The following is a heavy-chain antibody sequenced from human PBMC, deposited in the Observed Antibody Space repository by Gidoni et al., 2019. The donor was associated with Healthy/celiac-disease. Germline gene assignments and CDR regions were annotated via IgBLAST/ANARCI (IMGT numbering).Heavy chain of an antibody. CDR1: GGSISSSSYY. V-gene: IGHV4-39*01. J-gene: IGHJ2*01. CDR3: ARPGEMATAYWYFDL. CDR2: IYYSGST. D-gene: IGHD5-18*01. Sequence: QLQLQESGPGLVKPSETLSLTCTVSGGSISSSSYYLCWIRQPPGKGLEWIGSIYYSGSTSYNPSLKRRVTITVDTAKNQFSLKLSSVTAADTAVYYCARPGEMATAYWYFDLWGRGTLVTVSS.